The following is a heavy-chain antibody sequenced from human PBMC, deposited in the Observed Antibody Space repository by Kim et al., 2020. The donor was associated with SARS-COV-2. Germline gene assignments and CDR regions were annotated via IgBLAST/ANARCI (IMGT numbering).Heavy chain of an antibody. Sequence: ASVKVSCKASGYTFTSYAMHWVRQAPGQRLEWMGWINAGNGNTKYSQKFQGRVTITKDTSASTAYMEPSSLRSEDTAVYYCARRGYDYYFDYWGQGTLVT. J-gene: IGHJ4*02. CDR3: ARRGYDYYFDY. V-gene: IGHV1-3*01. CDR1: GYTFTSYA. D-gene: IGHD5-12*01. CDR2: INAGNGNT.